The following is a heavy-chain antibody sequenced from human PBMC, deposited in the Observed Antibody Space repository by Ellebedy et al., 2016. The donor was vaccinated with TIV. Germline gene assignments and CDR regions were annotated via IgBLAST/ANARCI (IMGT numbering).Heavy chain of an antibody. V-gene: IGHV4-39*01. CDR3: ARWFGELLYVRWFDP. CDR2: IYYSGST. D-gene: IGHD3-10*01. J-gene: IGHJ5*02. CDR1: GDSMSRSSYY. Sequence: SETLSLTCTVSGDSMSRSSYYWSWIRQPPGKGLEWIGSIYYSGSTYYNPSLKSRVTISVDTSKKQFSLKLSSVTAADTATYYCARWFGELLYVRWFDPWGQGTLVTVSS.